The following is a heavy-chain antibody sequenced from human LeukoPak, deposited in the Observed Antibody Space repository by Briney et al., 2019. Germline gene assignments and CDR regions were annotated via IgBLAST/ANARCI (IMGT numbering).Heavy chain of an antibody. CDR3: ARGKIGGIYYGSGSYYWWFDP. CDR1: GGSFSGYY. Sequence: SETLSLTCAVYGGSFSGYYWSWIRQPPGKGLEWIGEINHSGSTNYNPSLKSRVTISVDTSKNQFSLKLSSVTAADTAVYYCARGKIGGIYYGSGSYYWWFDPWGQGTLVTVSS. V-gene: IGHV4-34*01. J-gene: IGHJ5*02. CDR2: INHSGST. D-gene: IGHD3-10*01.